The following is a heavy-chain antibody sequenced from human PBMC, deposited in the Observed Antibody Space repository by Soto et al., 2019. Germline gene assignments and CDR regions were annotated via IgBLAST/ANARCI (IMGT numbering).Heavy chain of an antibody. J-gene: IGHJ5*02. Sequence: ASVKVSCKASGYTFTGYYMHWVRQAPGQGLEWMGWINPNSGGTNYAQKFQGWVTMTRDTSISTAYMELSRLRSDDTAVYYCARDSGWDCSGGSCYSSIWFDPWGQGTLVTVSS. CDR3: ARDSGWDCSGGSCYSSIWFDP. V-gene: IGHV1-2*04. D-gene: IGHD2-15*01. CDR1: GYTFTGYY. CDR2: INPNSGGT.